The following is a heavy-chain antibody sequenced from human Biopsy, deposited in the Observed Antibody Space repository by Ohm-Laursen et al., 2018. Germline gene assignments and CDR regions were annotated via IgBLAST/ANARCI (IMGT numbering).Heavy chain of an antibody. J-gene: IGHJ3*02. D-gene: IGHD3-16*01. CDR2: INHSGST. V-gene: IGHV4-34*01. Sequence: GTLSLTCAVYGESFNGYYWSWIRQTPGRGLEWIGEINHSGSTNYNPSLKSRVTISVDTSKNQFSLNLSSVTAADTAVYYCARLTGDYIWGNWRINHDPFDIWDQGTSVTVSS. CDR1: GESFNGYY. CDR3: ARLTGDYIWGNWRINHDPFDI.